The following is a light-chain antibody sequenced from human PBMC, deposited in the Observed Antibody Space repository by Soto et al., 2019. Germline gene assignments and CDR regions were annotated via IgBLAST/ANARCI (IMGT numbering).Light chain of an antibody. V-gene: IGLV1-44*01. CDR3: ATWDDSLNGGV. Sequence: QSVLTQPPSASGTPGQRVTISCCGSSSNIGSNTINWYQHLPGTAPKLLIYSSNQRPSGVPDRFSGSRSGTSASLAISGLQSEDEADYYCATWDDSLNGGVFGGGTKLTVL. CDR2: SSN. J-gene: IGLJ3*02. CDR1: SSNIGSNT.